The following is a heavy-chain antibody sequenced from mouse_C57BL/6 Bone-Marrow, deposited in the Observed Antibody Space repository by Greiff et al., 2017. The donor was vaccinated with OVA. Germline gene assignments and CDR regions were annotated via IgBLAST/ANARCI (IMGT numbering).Heavy chain of an antibody. Sequence: QVQLQQPGAELVKPGASVKLSCKASGYTFTSYWMHWVKQRPGRGLEWIGRIDPNSGGTKYNEKFKSKATLTVDKPSSTAYMQLSSLTSEDSAVYYCARSIGYGNYAMDYWSQGTSVTVSS. V-gene: IGHV1-72*01. CDR1: GYTFTSYW. CDR2: IDPNSGGT. J-gene: IGHJ4*01. CDR3: ARSIGYGNYAMDY. D-gene: IGHD2-10*02.